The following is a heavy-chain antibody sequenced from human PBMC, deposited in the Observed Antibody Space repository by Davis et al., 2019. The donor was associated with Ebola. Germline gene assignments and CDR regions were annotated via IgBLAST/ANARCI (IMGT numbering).Heavy chain of an antibody. V-gene: IGHV1-69*06. D-gene: IGHD6-6*01. CDR2: IIPIFGTA. Sequence: AASVKVSCKASGGTFSSYAISWVRQAPGQGLEWMGGIIPIFGTANYAQKFQGRVTITADKSTSTAYMELSSLRSEDTAVYYCAIRNSSEDYWGQGTLVTVSS. CDR3: AIRNSSEDY. J-gene: IGHJ4*02. CDR1: GGTFSSYA.